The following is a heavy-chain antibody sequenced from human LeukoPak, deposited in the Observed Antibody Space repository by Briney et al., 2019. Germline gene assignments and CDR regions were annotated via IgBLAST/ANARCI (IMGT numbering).Heavy chain of an antibody. D-gene: IGHD2-2*01. V-gene: IGHV3-53*04. CDR2: IYSGGST. CDR1: AFTVSSNY. Sequence: GGSLRLSRAASAFTVSSNYMSWVRQAPGKGLEWGSVIYSGGSTYYADSVKGRFTISRHNSKNTLYLQMNSLRAEDTAVYYCARLSSTSAFMDVWGQGTTVTVSS. J-gene: IGHJ6*02. CDR3: ARLSSTSAFMDV.